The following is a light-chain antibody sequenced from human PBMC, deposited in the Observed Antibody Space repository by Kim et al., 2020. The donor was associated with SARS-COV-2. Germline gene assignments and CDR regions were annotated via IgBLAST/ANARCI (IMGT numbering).Light chain of an antibody. CDR3: QQRSNWPPWT. J-gene: IGKJ1*01. CDR2: DAS. CDR1: QSVSRY. Sequence: SPGKLATLSGRASQSVSRYLAWYQQKPGQAPRLLIYDASNRATGIPARFSGSGSGTDFTLTISSLEPEDFAVYYCQQRSNWPPWTFGQGTKVDIK. V-gene: IGKV3-11*01.